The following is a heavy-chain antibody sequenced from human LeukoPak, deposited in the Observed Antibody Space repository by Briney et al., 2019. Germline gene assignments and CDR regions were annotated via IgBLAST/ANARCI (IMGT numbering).Heavy chain of an antibody. J-gene: IGHJ4*02. D-gene: IGHD5-12*01. CDR3: ARCDAYRGGYEPFDD. V-gene: IGHV5-51*01. Sequence: GESLKISCKASGYSFTSYWIGCVGQLPGKDLEWMGIIFPGDSSTRYSPSSEDQVIILADNSISTAYLQRSNFQAADATVVYCARCDAYRGGYEPFDDWGQGTLVTVSS. CDR2: IFPGDSST. CDR1: GYSFTSYW.